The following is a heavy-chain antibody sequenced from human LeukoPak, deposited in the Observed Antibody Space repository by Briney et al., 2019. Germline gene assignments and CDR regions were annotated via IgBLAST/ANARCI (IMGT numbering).Heavy chain of an antibody. CDR1: VFTFISYA. J-gene: IGHJ3*02. CDR2: ISYDGNNK. CDR3: VRERQDTIVHTGAFDT. V-gene: IGHV3-30-3*01. D-gene: IGHD3-10*01. Sequence: GGSLTLSCAASVFTFISYAMHWVRQAPGKGVEGVAVISYDGNNKYYADSVRDRLINSRDNSKKKLFLQMNSLTNEDTAVYYCVRERQDTIVHTGAFDTWGQGTMVTVSS.